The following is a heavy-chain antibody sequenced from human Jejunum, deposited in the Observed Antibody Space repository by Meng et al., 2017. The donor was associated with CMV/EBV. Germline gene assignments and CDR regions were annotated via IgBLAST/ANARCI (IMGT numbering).Heavy chain of an antibody. CDR2: IRYDGNAK. V-gene: IGHV3-30*02. D-gene: IGHD2/OR15-2a*01. CDR1: GFTFNNYG. J-gene: IGHJ4*02. CDR3: AKDGQGIVLSPDHIDY. Sequence: QVHLVESGGGVVQPGGAVRLSLVASGFTFNNYGLYWVRQAPGKGLEWVAFIRYDGNAKYYADSVKGRFTISRDNSENTLYLEVKRLRPEDTAMYYCAKDGQGIVLSPDHIDYWGQGTLVTVSS.